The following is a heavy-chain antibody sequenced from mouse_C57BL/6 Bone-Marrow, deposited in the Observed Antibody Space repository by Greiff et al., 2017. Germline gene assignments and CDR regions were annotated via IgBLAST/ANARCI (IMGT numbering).Heavy chain of an antibody. J-gene: IGHJ2*01. CDR1: GFTFSDYY. CDR2: ISNGGGST. CDR3: ARQGYYGSSPDY. V-gene: IGHV5-12*01. Sequence: DVMLVESGGGLVQPGGSLKLSCAASGFTFSDYYMYWVRQTPEKRLEWVAYISNGGGSTYYPDTVKGRFTISRDNAENILYLQMSRLKSEDTAMYYCARQGYYGSSPDYWGQGTTLTVSS. D-gene: IGHD1-1*01.